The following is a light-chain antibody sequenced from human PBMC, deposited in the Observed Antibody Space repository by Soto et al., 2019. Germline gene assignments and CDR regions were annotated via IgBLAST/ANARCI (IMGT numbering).Light chain of an antibody. Sequence: EMVMTQTPATLSVSPGERATLSCRASQSVSSNLAWYQQKPGQAPRLLIYGASTRATGIPARFSGSGSGTEFTLAISSLQSEDFAVYYCQQYNKWPFTFGPGTKVDIK. CDR2: GAS. V-gene: IGKV3-15*01. CDR1: QSVSSN. CDR3: QQYNKWPFT. J-gene: IGKJ3*01.